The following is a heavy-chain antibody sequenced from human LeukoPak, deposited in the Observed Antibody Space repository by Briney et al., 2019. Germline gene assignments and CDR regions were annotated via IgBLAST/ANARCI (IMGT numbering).Heavy chain of an antibody. CDR2: IYYSGST. CDR3: ARGGGSYYYDSSGSGAFDI. Sequence: PSETLSLTCTVSGGSISSYYWSWIRQPPGKGLEWIGYIYYSGSTNYNPSLKSRVTISVDTSKNQFPLKLSSVTAADTAVYYCARGGGSYYYDSSGSGAFDIWGQGTMVTVSS. D-gene: IGHD3-22*01. V-gene: IGHV4-59*01. J-gene: IGHJ3*02. CDR1: GGSISSYY.